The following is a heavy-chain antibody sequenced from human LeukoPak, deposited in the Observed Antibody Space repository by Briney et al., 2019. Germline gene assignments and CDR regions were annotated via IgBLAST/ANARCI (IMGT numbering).Heavy chain of an antibody. V-gene: IGHV4-59*01. J-gene: IGHJ4*02. Sequence: PSETLSLTCTVSGGSISSYYWSWIRQPPGKGLEWIGYIYYSGSTNYNPSLKSRVTISVDTSKNQFSLKLSSATAADTAVYYCATRDFSSSWPYDYWGQGTLVTVSS. CDR2: IYYSGST. CDR3: ATRDFSSSWPYDY. CDR1: GGSISSYY. D-gene: IGHD6-13*01.